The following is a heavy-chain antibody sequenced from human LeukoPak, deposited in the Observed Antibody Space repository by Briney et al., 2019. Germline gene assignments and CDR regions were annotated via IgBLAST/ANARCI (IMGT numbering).Heavy chain of an antibody. CDR3: ARDLALRERVPAA. CDR2: ISSSSSSYI. V-gene: IGHV3-21*01. CDR1: GFTFSSYS. D-gene: IGHD2-2*01. J-gene: IGHJ5*02. Sequence: PGGSLRLSCAASGFTFSSYSMNWVRQAPGKGLEWVSSISSSSSSYIYYADSVKGRFTISRDNAKNSLYLQMNSLRAEDTAVYYCARDLALRERVPAAWGQGTLVTVSS.